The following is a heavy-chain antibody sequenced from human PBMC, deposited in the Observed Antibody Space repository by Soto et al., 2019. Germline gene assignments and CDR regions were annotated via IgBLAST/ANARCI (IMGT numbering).Heavy chain of an antibody. CDR3: ARGTVVVVAARNNWFDH. J-gene: IGHJ5*02. D-gene: IGHD2-15*01. Sequence: QVQLVQSGAEVKKPGASVKVSCKASGYTFTGYYMHWVRQAPGQGLEWMGWINPNSGGTNYAQKFQGWVTMTRDTSISTAYMELSRLRSDETAVYYCARGTVVVVAARNNWFDHWGQGTLVTVSS. V-gene: IGHV1-2*04. CDR1: GYTFTGYY. CDR2: INPNSGGT.